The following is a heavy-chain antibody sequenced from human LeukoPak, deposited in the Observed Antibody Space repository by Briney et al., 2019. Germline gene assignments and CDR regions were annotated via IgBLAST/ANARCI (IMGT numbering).Heavy chain of an antibody. J-gene: IGHJ6*02. D-gene: IGHD3-10*01. Sequence: ASVPVSCQASGYTFTSHGISRLRQAPGQGLEWLGWISAYNGNTNYAQKLQGRVTMTTDTSTSTAYMELRSLRSDDTAVYYCARHGSGSYAHGMDVWGQGTTVTVSS. CDR1: GYTFTSHG. CDR3: ARHGSGSYAHGMDV. V-gene: IGHV1-18*01. CDR2: ISAYNGNT.